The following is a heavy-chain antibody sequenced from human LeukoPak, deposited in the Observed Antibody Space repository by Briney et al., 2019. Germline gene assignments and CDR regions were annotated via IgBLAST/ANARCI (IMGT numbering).Heavy chain of an antibody. CDR1: GYTFTGYY. Sequence: ASVKVSCKASGYTFTGYYMHWVRQAPGQGLEWVGWINPNSGGTNYAQKFQGRVTMTRDTSISTAYMELSRLRSDDTAVYYCARDVGATSDWFDPWGQGTLVTVSS. D-gene: IGHD1-26*01. CDR2: INPNSGGT. CDR3: ARDVGATSDWFDP. J-gene: IGHJ5*02. V-gene: IGHV1-2*02.